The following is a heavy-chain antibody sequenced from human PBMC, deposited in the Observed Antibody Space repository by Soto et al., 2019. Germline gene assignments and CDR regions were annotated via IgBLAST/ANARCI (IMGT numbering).Heavy chain of an antibody. D-gene: IGHD4-4*01. Sequence: SETLSLTCTVSGGSFTSTNYFWGWIRQPPGKNLEWIGSVYYTGSTFYNSSLKSRVSISIDTSKNQFSLSLNSVTAADTAVYYCTRRVRSTGLLDYWGQGALVTVSS. CDR3: TRRVRSTGLLDY. CDR2: VYYTGST. V-gene: IGHV4-39*01. CDR1: GGSFTSTNYF. J-gene: IGHJ4*02.